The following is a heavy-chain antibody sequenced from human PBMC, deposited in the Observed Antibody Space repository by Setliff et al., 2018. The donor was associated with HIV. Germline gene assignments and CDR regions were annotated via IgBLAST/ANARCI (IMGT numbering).Heavy chain of an antibody. J-gene: IGHJ4*02. CDR1: GYTLTKLS. CDR2: FDPEDGET. CDR3: TTEFPLSSPYYYDSSGYYY. D-gene: IGHD3-22*01. V-gene: IGHV1-24*01. Sequence: ASVKVSCKVSGYTLTKLSIHWVRQAPGKGLEWMGGFDPEDGETIYAQKFQGRVTMTEDTSTDTAYMELRSLRSEDTAVYYCTTEFPLSSPYYYDSSGYYYWGQGTLVTVSS.